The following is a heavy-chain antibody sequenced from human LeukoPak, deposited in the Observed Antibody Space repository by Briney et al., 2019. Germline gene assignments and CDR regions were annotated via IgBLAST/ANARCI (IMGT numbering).Heavy chain of an antibody. CDR2: ISYDGSNK. Sequence: GGSLRLSWPPSGFTFGSYCMPSVRQAPGKGLGWVAVISYDGSNKYYADSVKGRFTISRDNSKNTLYLQMNSLRAEDTAVYYCTRSGYGNDCFDYWGQGTLVTVSS. D-gene: IGHD5-12*01. CDR3: TRSGYGNDCFDY. V-gene: IGHV3-30*03. J-gene: IGHJ4*02. CDR1: GFTFGSYC.